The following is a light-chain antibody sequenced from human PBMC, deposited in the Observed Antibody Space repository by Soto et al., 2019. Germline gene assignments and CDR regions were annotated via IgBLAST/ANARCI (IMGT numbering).Light chain of an antibody. CDR3: QQSYSTPPFT. Sequence: DTQMTQSPSYLSASVGDRVTITCRASQSISSYLNWYQQKPGKAPKLLIYAASSLQSGVPSRFSGSGSGTDFTLTISSLQPEDFATYYCQQSYSTPPFTFGPGTKVDIK. J-gene: IGKJ3*01. CDR1: QSISSY. V-gene: IGKV1-39*01. CDR2: AAS.